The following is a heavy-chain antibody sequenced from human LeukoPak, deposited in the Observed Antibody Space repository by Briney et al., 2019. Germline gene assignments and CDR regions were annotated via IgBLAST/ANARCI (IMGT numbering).Heavy chain of an antibody. V-gene: IGHV3-23*01. CDR3: AKVAGTSSWYQVDY. J-gene: IGHJ4*02. D-gene: IGHD6-13*01. CDR1: GFTFSSYA. CDR2: ISGSGFST. Sequence: GGSLRLSCAASGFTFSSYAMSWVRQAPGRGLEWVSAISGSGFSTYYADSVKGRFTISRDISKNTLYLQMNSLRAEDTAVYYCAKVAGTSSWYQVDYWGQGTLVTVSS.